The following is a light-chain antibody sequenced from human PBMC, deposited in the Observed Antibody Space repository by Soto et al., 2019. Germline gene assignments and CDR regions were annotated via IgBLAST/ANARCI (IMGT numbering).Light chain of an antibody. Sequence: EIVLTQSPATLSLSPGEIATLSCRASQSVSSSLAWYQQKPGQAPRLLICDASNRATGIPARFSGGGSGADLTLPISSLEPQDFAVYYCQQRSNWPPWTFGQGTKVEIK. J-gene: IGKJ1*01. CDR2: DAS. CDR1: QSVSSS. V-gene: IGKV3-11*01. CDR3: QQRSNWPPWT.